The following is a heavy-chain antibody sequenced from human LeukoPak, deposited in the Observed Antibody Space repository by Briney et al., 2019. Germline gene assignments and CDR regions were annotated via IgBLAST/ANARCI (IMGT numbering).Heavy chain of an antibody. V-gene: IGHV1-69*04. D-gene: IGHD3-22*01. J-gene: IGHJ3*02. CDR1: GGTFSSYV. CDR2: IIPIVDVA. CDR3: ARGRYVSSYYYDSGDTIEAFDI. Sequence: SVTVSCKASGGTFSSYVISWVRQAPGQGLEWMGRIIPIVDVADYAEKFQGRVTITADKSTSTAYMELSSLRSEDTAVYYCARGRYVSSYYYDSGDTIEAFDIWGQGTMVTVSS.